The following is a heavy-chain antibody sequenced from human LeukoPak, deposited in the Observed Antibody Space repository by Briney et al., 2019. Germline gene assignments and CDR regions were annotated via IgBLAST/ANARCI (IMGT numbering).Heavy chain of an antibody. CDR3: AGGIDSVWGSYRLYFDY. CDR2: IYYSGST. J-gene: IGHJ4*02. D-gene: IGHD3-16*02. CDR1: GASFINSY. Sequence: PSETLSLTCTVSGASFINSYWSWIRQPPGKGLEWIGYIYYSGSTNYNPSLKSRVTISIDTSKSQFSLKLRSVTAADTAVYYCAGGIDSVWGSYRLYFDYWGPGTLVTVSS. V-gene: IGHV4-59*01.